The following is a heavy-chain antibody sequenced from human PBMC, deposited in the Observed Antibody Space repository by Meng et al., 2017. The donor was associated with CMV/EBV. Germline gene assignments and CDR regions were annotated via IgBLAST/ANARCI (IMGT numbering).Heavy chain of an antibody. D-gene: IGHD1-26*01. CDR2: IIPIFGTA. CDR3: ARSRAIVGARAGWFDP. J-gene: IGHJ5*02. CDR1: GGTFSSYA. Sequence: GGTFSSYAISWVRQAPGQGLEWMGGIIPIFGTANYAQKFQGRVTITTDESTSTAYMELSSLRSEDTAVYYCARSRAIVGARAGWFDPWGQGTLVTVSS. V-gene: IGHV1-69*05.